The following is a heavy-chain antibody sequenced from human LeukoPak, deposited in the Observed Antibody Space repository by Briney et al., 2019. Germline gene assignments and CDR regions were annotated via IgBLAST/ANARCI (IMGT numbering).Heavy chain of an antibody. Sequence: GASVKVSCKASGYSFTTYGMNWVPQAPGQGLEWMGWFNTYTGNPTYAQGFTGRFVFSMDTSASTAYLQISSLKAEDMAVYYCARSWAKKWLAVVQHWGQGTLVTVSS. J-gene: IGHJ1*01. CDR1: GYSFTTYG. CDR2: FNTYTGNP. CDR3: ARSWAKKWLAVVQH. V-gene: IGHV7-81*01. D-gene: IGHD6-19*01.